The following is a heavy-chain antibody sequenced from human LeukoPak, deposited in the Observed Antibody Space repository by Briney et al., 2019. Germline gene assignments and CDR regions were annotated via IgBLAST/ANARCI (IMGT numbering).Heavy chain of an antibody. CDR1: GGSISSYY. CDR2: IYYSGGT. D-gene: IGHD3-22*01. V-gene: IGHV4-59*01. Sequence: PSETLSLTCTVSGGSISSYYWSWIRQPPGKGLEWIGYIYYSGGTNYNPSLKSRVTISVDTSKNQFSLKLSSVTAADTAVYYCARATIVVVPRAFDIWGQGTMVTVSS. CDR3: ARATIVVVPRAFDI. J-gene: IGHJ3*02.